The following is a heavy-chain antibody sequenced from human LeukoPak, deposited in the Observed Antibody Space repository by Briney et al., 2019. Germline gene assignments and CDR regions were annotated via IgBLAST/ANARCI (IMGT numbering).Heavy chain of an antibody. Sequence: SETLSLTCTVSGGSISSYFWSWIRQPPGKGLEWIGYVYYSGSTSYNPSLKSRVTISVDTSKNQFSLKLSSVTAADTAVYYCARREGDAFDIWGQGTMVTVSS. V-gene: IGHV4-59*01. J-gene: IGHJ3*02. CDR1: GGSISSYF. CDR2: VYYSGST. CDR3: ARREGDAFDI. D-gene: IGHD1-26*01.